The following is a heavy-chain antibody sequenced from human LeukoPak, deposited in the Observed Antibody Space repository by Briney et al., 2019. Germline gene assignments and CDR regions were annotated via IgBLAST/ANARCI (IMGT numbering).Heavy chain of an antibody. Sequence: GGSLRLSCAASGFTFSSYGMHWVRQAPGKGLEWVAVISYDGSNKYYADSVKGRFTISRDNSKNTLYLQMNSLRAEDTAVYYCARDLAVGIFDYWGQGTLVTVSS. CDR1: GFTFSSYG. CDR2: ISYDGSNK. V-gene: IGHV3-30*03. D-gene: IGHD2-15*01. J-gene: IGHJ4*02. CDR3: ARDLAVGIFDY.